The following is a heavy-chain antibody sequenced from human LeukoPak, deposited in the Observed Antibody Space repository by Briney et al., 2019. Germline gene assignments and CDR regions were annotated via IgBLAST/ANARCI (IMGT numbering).Heavy chain of an antibody. CDR2: IYSGGST. V-gene: IGHV3-53*01. CDR1: GFTFSNYG. J-gene: IGHJ4*02. D-gene: IGHD4/OR15-4a*01. CDR3: ARRAGAYSHPYDY. Sequence: GGSLRLSCAASGFTFSNYGMHWVRQAPGKGLEWVSFIYSGGSTHYSDSVKGRFTISRDNSKNTLYLQMNSLRAEDTAVYYCARRAGAYSHPYDYWGQGTPVTVSS.